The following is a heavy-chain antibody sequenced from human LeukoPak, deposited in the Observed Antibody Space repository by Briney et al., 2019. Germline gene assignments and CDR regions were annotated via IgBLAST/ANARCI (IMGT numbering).Heavy chain of an antibody. V-gene: IGHV3-66*01. CDR2: LYSGGST. J-gene: IGHJ4*02. CDR3: AREAVTYGSGADPLDY. D-gene: IGHD3-10*01. Sequence: GGSLRLSCAASGFTVSSNYMSWVRQAPGKGLEWVSVLYSGGSTYHADSVKGRFTISRDNSKNTLYLQMNSLRGEDTAVYYCAREAVTYGSGADPLDYWGQGTLVTVSS. CDR1: GFTVSSNY.